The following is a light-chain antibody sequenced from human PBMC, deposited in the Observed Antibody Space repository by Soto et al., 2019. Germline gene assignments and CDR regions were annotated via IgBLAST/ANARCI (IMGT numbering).Light chain of an antibody. Sequence: DIQMTQSPSSLPASVGDRVTITCRAGQSISSNLNWYQQRPGKAPELLIFAASSLQSGVPSRFSGSGSGTDFTLTISSLQPADFATYYCQQSYRTPFTFGPGTRVDLK. CDR3: QQSYRTPFT. CDR2: AAS. CDR1: QSISSN. J-gene: IGKJ3*01. V-gene: IGKV1-39*01.